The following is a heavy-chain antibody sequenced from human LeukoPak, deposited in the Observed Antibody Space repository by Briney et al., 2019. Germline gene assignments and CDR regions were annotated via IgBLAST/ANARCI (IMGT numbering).Heavy chain of an antibody. D-gene: IGHD1-7*01. Sequence: SGKLSCTASGYTFTTYATSWVRRAPGQRLGWMSWTSGHTGNTNYAKSLQGRVTRTTDTATTTASLELRRLRADDTTIYYCATDEYSDGTGLASNFDYWGQGTLVTVSS. CDR3: ATDEYSDGTGLASNFDY. V-gene: IGHV1-18*01. CDR2: TSGHTGNT. CDR1: GYTFTTYA. J-gene: IGHJ4*02.